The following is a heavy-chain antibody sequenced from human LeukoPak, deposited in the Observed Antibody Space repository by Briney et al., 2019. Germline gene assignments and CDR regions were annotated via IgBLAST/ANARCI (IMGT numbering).Heavy chain of an antibody. V-gene: IGHV4-4*02. CDR3: ARGGGYSGSYYDYFDY. D-gene: IGHD1-26*01. CDR2: IYHSGST. J-gene: IGHJ4*02. CDR1: GGSISSNNW. Sequence: SGTLSLTCAVSGGSISSNNWWGWVRQPPGKGLEWIGEIYHSGSTNYNPSLKSRVTVSVDTSKNQFSLKLSSVTAADTAVYYCARGGGYSGSYYDYFDYWGQGTLVTVSS.